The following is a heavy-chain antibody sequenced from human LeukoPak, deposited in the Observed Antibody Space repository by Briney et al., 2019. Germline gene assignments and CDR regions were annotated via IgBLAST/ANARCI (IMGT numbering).Heavy chain of an antibody. CDR3: VKARGYSYGTTYFDY. D-gene: IGHD5-18*01. CDR2: ISWNSGSI. CDR1: GFTFDDYA. Sequence: GRSLRLSCAASGFTFDDYAMHWVRQAPGKGLEWVSGISWNSGSIGYADSVKGRFTISRDNAKNSLYLQMNSLRAEDMALYYCVKARGYSYGTTYFDYWGQGTLVTVSS. J-gene: IGHJ4*02. V-gene: IGHV3-9*03.